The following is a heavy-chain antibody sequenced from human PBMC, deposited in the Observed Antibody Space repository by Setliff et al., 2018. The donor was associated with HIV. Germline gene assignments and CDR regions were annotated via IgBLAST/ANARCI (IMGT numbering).Heavy chain of an antibody. V-gene: IGHV3-48*01. Sequence: GSLRLSCAASGFTFSSYSMNWVRQAPGKGLEWVSYISGSSSTIYCAGSVKGRFTISRDNSKNTLYLQLNSLRPEDTALYYCASARIPTGGTSTSVDYWGQGTLVTVSS. CDR2: ISGSSSTI. CDR3: ASARIPTGGTSTSVDY. D-gene: IGHD1-1*01. CDR1: GFTFSSYS. J-gene: IGHJ4*02.